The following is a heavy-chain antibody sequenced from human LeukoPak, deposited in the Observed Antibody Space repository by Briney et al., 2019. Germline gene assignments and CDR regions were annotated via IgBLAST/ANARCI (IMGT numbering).Heavy chain of an antibody. D-gene: IGHD3-10*01. V-gene: IGHV4-59*01. CDR3: ARDRVLWFGEPSDP. CDR2: IYYSGST. Sequence: SETLSLTCTVSGGSISSYYWSWIRQPPGKGLEWIGYIYYSGSTNYNPSLKSRVTISVDTSKNQFSLKLSSVTAADTAVYYCARDRVLWFGEPSDPWGQGTLVTVSS. J-gene: IGHJ5*02. CDR1: GGSISSYY.